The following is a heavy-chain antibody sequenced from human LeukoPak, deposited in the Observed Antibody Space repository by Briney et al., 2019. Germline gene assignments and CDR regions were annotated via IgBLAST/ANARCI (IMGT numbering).Heavy chain of an antibody. CDR3: ARSRDAAFDI. CDR2: ITSDGSKT. CDR1: GFIFSTYS. V-gene: IGHV3-74*01. J-gene: IGHJ3*02. Sequence: PGGSLRLSCATSGFIFSTYSMHWIRQGPGKGLVWVSRITSDGSKTDYADSVKGRFTIARDNTRNTLYLQMNSLRSEDTAVYYCARSRDAAFDIWGRGTMVTASS. D-gene: IGHD2-2*01.